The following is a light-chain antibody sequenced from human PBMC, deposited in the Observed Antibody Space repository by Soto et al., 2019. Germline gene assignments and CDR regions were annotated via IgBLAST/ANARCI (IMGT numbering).Light chain of an antibody. Sequence: CTGSSSNIGAGYNVHWYQQVPGTAPKLLIYGDSNRPSGVPDRFSGSKSGTSASLAVTGLQAEDEADYNSQSYDSSLSGWLFGGGTKLPVL. J-gene: IGLJ3*02. CDR3: QSYDSSLSGWL. V-gene: IGLV1-40*01. CDR2: GDS. CDR1: SSNIGAGYN.